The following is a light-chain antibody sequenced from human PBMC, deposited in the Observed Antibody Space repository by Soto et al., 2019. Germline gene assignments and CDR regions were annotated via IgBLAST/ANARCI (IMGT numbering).Light chain of an antibody. CDR3: QQSYTTPLT. V-gene: IGKV1-39*01. J-gene: IGKJ3*01. CDR2: GAS. CDR1: ENVMTD. Sequence: DIQMTQSPSSLSASVGDRVTMTCRASENVMTDLNWYQQKSGKAPKLLIYGASSLQGGVPSRFSGTGSETNFSLTISAVQPEDYAIYHCQQSYTTPLTFGPGTKVDFK.